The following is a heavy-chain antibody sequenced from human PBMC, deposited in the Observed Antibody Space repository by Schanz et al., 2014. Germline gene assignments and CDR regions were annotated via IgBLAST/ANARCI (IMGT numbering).Heavy chain of an antibody. V-gene: IGHV3-11*04. CDR1: GFSFSDYY. CDR2: ISGSSRTI. D-gene: IGHD6-13*01. Sequence: QVHLLESGGGLVEPGGSLRLSCAASGFSFSDYYMSWIRQAPGKGLEWISYISGSSRTIYYADSMKGRFTISRDNAKNTLYLQMNSLSAEDTAVYYCARDQGYTTSWHIFDVWGQGTLVTVSS. CDR3: ARDQGYTTSWHIFDV. J-gene: IGHJ4*02.